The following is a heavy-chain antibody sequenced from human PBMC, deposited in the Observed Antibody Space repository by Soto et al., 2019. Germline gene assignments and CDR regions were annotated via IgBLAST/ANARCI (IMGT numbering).Heavy chain of an antibody. CDR2: ITHSGST. CDR3: ARVLRYCSSTSCYVRYDYYYYMDV. CDR1: GGSFSGYY. Sequence: QVQLQQWGAGLLKPSETLSLTCAVYGGSFSGYYWSWIRQPPGKGLEWIGEITHSGSTNYNPSLKGRGTISVDTSKNQCSLKLSSVTAADTAVYYCARVLRYCSSTSCYVRYDYYYYMDVWGKGTTVTVSS. D-gene: IGHD2-2*01. J-gene: IGHJ6*03. V-gene: IGHV4-34*01.